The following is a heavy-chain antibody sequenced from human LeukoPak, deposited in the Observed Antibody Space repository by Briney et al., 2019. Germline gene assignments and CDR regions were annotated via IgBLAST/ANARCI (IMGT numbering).Heavy chain of an antibody. CDR3: TRVPYYDFWSGLYYFDY. Sequence: SVKGRFTVSRDESKNTLYLQMNSLRAEDTAVYYCTRVPYYDFWSGLYYFDYWGQGTLVTVSS. V-gene: IGHV3-53*01. D-gene: IGHD3-3*01. J-gene: IGHJ4*02.